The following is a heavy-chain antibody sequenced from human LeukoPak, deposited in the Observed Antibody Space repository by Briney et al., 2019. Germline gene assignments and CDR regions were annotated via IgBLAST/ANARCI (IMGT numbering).Heavy chain of an antibody. CDR2: IIPSGDGT. CDR3: AREVRIGTGAFAI. CDR1: GYTFSNFY. V-gene: IGHV1-46*01. J-gene: IGHJ3*02. D-gene: IGHD3/OR15-3a*01. Sequence: ASVKVSCKASGYTFSNFYMHWVRQAPGQGLEWMGLIIPSGDGTSYPQKFQGRVTMTRDTSTSTLYMEVSSLKSEDTAIYYCAREVRIGTGAFAIWGQGTMVTVSS.